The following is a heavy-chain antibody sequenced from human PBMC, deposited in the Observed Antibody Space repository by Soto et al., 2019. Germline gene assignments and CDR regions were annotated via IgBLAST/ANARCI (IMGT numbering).Heavy chain of an antibody. CDR1: GFPFRNLA. CDR2: ISEGVDVT. Sequence: PXASLGLACAACGFPFRNLAQSWFRQAPGKGLEWVSAISEGVDVTVSADSVKGRFTISRDNSKDTLFLQMNSLGVEDTAVYYCAKETYPNSHYVFDIWGQGTMVTVSS. D-gene: IGHD2-8*01. V-gene: IGHV3-23*01. J-gene: IGHJ3*02. CDR3: AKETYPNSHYVFDI.